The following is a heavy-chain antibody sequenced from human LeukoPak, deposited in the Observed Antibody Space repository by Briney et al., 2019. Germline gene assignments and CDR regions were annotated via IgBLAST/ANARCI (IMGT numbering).Heavy chain of an antibody. V-gene: IGHV3-15*01. CDR2: IKSKTDGGTT. Sequence: GGSLRLSCAASGFTFSNAWMSWVRQAPGKGLEWVGRIKSKTDGGTTDYAAPVKGRFTISRDDSKNTLYLQMNSLKTEDTAVYNCTTEYYDILTGYFPIDYWGQGTLVTVSS. CDR1: GFTFSNAW. J-gene: IGHJ4*02. CDR3: TTEYYDILTGYFPIDY. D-gene: IGHD3-9*01.